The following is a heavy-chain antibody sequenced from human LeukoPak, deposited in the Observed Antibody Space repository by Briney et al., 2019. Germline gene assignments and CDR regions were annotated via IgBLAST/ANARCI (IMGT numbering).Heavy chain of an antibody. Sequence: SGGSLRLSCASSILTFRGDAMTWGRQAPGKGLEWVSTISVSGGNTYYADSVKGRFTISRDNSKNTMYMQMNSLRVGDTVAYYCLGYCSGGSCYPGAYWGQGTLVTVSS. CDR2: ISVSGGNT. D-gene: IGHD2-15*01. CDR1: ILTFRGDA. J-gene: IGHJ4*02. V-gene: IGHV3-23*01. CDR3: LGYCSGGSCYPGAY.